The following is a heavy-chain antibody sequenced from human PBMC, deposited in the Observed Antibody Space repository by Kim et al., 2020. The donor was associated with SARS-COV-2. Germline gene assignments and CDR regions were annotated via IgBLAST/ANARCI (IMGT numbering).Heavy chain of an antibody. V-gene: IGHV1-69*01. CDR3: ARALGSEWFDP. D-gene: IGHD6-19*01. J-gene: IGHJ5*02. Sequence: ANSAPKFQGRVTITADESTNTAYMELGSLSSDDTAVYYCARALGSEWFDPWGQGTLVTVSS. CDR2: A.